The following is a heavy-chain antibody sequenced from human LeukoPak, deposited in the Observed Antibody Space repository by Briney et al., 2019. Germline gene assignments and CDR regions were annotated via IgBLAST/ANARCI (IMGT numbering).Heavy chain of an antibody. Sequence: GGSLRLSCAGSGFTFSSHCMSWVRQARGTGMEWVGIIKQDGSEKYYVDSVKGRFTISRVNAKNSLYLQISSLRAEDTAIYYCARGAGLNGLAFYIWGLGTPVTVSS. J-gene: IGHJ3*02. V-gene: IGHV3-7*05. D-gene: IGHD3-16*01. CDR3: ARGAGLNGLAFYI. CDR2: IKQDGSEK. CDR1: GFTFSSHC.